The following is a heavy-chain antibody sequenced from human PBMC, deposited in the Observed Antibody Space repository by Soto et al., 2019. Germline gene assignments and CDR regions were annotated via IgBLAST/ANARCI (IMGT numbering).Heavy chain of an antibody. D-gene: IGHD3-16*02. V-gene: IGHV3-30-3*01. CDR3: ARDPFMITFGEVVGHLGYYCLDV. Sequence: GGSLRLSCAASGFTFSSYAIHWVRQAPGKGLEWVALISYDGTKKYSADSVKGRFTLSRDNSKNTLSLQMNSLRAEDTAVYYCARDPFMITFGEVVGHLGYYCLDVWGQGTTVTVSS. CDR2: ISYDGTKK. J-gene: IGHJ6*02. CDR1: GFTFSSYA.